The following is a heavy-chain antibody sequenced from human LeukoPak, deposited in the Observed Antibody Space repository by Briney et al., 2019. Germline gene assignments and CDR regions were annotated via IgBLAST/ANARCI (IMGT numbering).Heavy chain of an antibody. CDR2: IYHSGST. CDR1: GGSISSSSYY. CDR3: ASPNSSGWYEY. D-gene: IGHD6-19*01. Sequence: PSETLSLTCTVSGGSISSSSYYWSWIRQPPGKGLEWIGYIYHSGSTYYNPSLKSRVTISVDRSKNQFSLKLSSVTAADTAVYYCASPNSSGWYEYWGQGTLVTVSS. J-gene: IGHJ4*02. V-gene: IGHV4-30-2*01.